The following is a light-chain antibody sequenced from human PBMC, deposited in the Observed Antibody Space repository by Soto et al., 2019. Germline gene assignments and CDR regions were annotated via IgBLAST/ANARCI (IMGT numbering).Light chain of an antibody. V-gene: IGKV3-20*01. Sequence: EIVLTQSPGTLSLSPGERATLSCRASETVASNYLAWYQHKPGQAPRLLFFGASNRATGIPDRFSGSGSRTDLTLTISRLEPEDFAVYYCHQYGRSPWKLGKGTKVDI. CDR1: ETVASNY. J-gene: IGKJ1*01. CDR2: GAS. CDR3: HQYGRSPWK.